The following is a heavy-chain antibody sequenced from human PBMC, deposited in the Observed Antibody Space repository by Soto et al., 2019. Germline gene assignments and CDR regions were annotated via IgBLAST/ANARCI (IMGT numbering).Heavy chain of an antibody. J-gene: IGHJ6*01. D-gene: IGHD3-3*01. CDR1: GYRFETYA. CDR2: ISSYNIDT. V-gene: IGHV1-18*01. Sequence: ASVKVSCKSSGYRFETYAMSWVRQAPGQGLEWMGWISSYNIDTYYAPKFQDRVTMTKDTSTGTAYMGLRSLRSDETAVYYGARGHGVIIGAMDIWGQRTTVAVSS. CDR3: ARGHGVIIGAMDI.